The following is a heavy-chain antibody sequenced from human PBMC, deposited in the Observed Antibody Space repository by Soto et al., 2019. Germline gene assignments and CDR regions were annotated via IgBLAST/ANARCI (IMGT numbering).Heavy chain of an antibody. D-gene: IGHD2-15*01. J-gene: IGHJ6*02. CDR2: MYWDGDK. Sequence: KESGPTLVKPTQTLTLTCTFSGFSVSSSEVGVGWIRQPAGKALEWLALMYWDGDKRYSPFLKGRLTITKDTSKNQVVLTMTNMDPVDTATYYCTHKGGRGAAMDVWGQGTTVTVSS. CDR1: GFSVSSSEVG. V-gene: IGHV2-5*02. CDR3: THKGGRGAAMDV.